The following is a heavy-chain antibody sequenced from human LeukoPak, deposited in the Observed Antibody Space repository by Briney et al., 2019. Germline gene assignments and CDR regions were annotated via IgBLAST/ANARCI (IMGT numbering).Heavy chain of an antibody. CDR1: GFTFRSYW. D-gene: IGHD6-6*01. J-gene: IGHJ4*02. CDR2: IKQDGSEK. Sequence: PGGSLRLSCAASGFTFRSYWMSWVRQAPRKGLEWVANIKQDGSEKYYVDSLKGRFTISRDNAKNSLYLQMNSLRAEDTAVYYCARASDGDYWGQGTLVTVSS. CDR3: ARASDGDY. V-gene: IGHV3-7*01.